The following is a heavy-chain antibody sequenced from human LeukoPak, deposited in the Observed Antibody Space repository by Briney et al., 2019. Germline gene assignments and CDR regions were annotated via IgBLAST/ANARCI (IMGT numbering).Heavy chain of an antibody. CDR3: ARDMRYPEY. CDR1: GGSISDYY. D-gene: IGHD1-26*01. CDR2: IYYSGST. J-gene: IGHJ4*02. Sequence: SETLSLTCTVSGGSISDYYWTWIRQPPGKGLEWIGYIYYSGSTNYNPSLKSRVTISVDTSKNQLSLKLRSVTAADTAVYYCARDMRYPEYWGQGTLVTVSS. V-gene: IGHV4-59*01.